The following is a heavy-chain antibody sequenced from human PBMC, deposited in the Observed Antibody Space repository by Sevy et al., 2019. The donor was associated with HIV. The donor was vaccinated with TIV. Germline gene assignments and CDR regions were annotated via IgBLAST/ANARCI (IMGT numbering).Heavy chain of an antibody. CDR2: ISGSGGGT. CDR1: GFTFSSYA. Sequence: GGSLRLSCAASGFTFSSYAMSWDRQAPGKGLEWVSAISGSGGGTYYAHSVKGRFTISRDNSKNTLYLQMNSLRAEDTAVYYCARGKSGYGYALNYWGQGTLVTVSS. CDR3: ARGKSGYGYALNY. J-gene: IGHJ4*02. V-gene: IGHV3-23*01. D-gene: IGHD5-18*01.